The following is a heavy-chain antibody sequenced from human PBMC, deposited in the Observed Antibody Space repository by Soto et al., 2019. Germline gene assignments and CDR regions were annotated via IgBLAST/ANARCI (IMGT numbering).Heavy chain of an antibody. Sequence: GGSLRLSCAASGFTFDDYAMHWVRQAPGKGLEWVSGISWNSGSIGYADSVKGRFTISRDNAKNSLYLQMNSLRAEDTALYYCAKDITIFGVVITGFDYWGQGTLVTVSS. CDR1: GFTFDDYA. CDR2: ISWNSGSI. V-gene: IGHV3-9*01. D-gene: IGHD3-3*01. CDR3: AKDITIFGVVITGFDY. J-gene: IGHJ4*02.